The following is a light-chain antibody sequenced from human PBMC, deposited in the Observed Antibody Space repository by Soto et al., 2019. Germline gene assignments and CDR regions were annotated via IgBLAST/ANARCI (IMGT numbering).Light chain of an antibody. CDR3: GSWDSSLSDYV. J-gene: IGLJ1*01. V-gene: IGLV1-51*01. Sequence: QSVLTQPPSVSAAPGQKVTISCSGSSSNIGGNSVSWYQQFPGTAPKLLIYDDNKRPSGIPDRFSGSKSGTSATLGITGFQTGDEADYYCGSWDSSLSDYVFGTGTRSPS. CDR1: SSNIGGNS. CDR2: DDN.